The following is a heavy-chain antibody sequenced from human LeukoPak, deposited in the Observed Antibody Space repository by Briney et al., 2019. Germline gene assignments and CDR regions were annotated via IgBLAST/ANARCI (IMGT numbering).Heavy chain of an antibody. Sequence: GGSLRLSCAASGFTFSSYSMNWVRQAPGKGLEWVSSISSSSSYIYYADSVKGRFTISRDNAKNSLYLQMNSLRAEDTAVYYCARDVYYDYVWGSYPPFDYWGQGTLVTVSS. J-gene: IGHJ4*02. CDR3: ARDVYYDYVWGSYPPFDY. CDR1: GFTFSSYS. V-gene: IGHV3-21*01. CDR2: ISSSSSYI. D-gene: IGHD3-16*02.